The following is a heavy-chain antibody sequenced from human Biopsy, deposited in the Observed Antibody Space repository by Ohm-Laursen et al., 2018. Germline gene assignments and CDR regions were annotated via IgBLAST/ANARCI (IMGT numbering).Heavy chain of an antibody. Sequence: TLSLTCTVSGDSINSSYWSWIRQAPGKGLEWIGFISNSGNTNYNPSLKSRITISADTSKNQFSLKLGSVTVADTAVFYCARRGSGGRSFDYWGQGSLVTVSS. CDR2: ISNSGNT. J-gene: IGHJ4*02. V-gene: IGHV4-59*08. CDR3: ARRGSGGRSFDY. CDR1: GDSINSSY. D-gene: IGHD2-15*01.